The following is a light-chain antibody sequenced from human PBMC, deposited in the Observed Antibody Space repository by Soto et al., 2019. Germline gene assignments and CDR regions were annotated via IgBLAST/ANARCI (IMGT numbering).Light chain of an antibody. CDR1: QSVRNN. V-gene: IGKV3-15*01. CDR3: QHYNNWPPAWT. Sequence: EIVMTQSPGTLSVSPGERATLSCRASQSVRNNLAWYQQKPGQAPRLLIYGASTRATGIPARFSGSGSGTEFTLTISSLQSEDFALYYCQHYNNWPPAWTFGQGTKVEIK. CDR2: GAS. J-gene: IGKJ1*01.